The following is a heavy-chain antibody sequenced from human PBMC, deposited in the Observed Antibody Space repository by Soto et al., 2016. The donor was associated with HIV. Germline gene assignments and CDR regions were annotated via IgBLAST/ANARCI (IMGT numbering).Heavy chain of an antibody. V-gene: IGHV3-21*06. Sequence: EVQLVESGGDQVKPGGSLRLSCVASGFVFSGYSMNWVRQAPGKGLEWVSSITSTKSIYYADSVKGRFTISRDNAKNLLYLQMDRLGGDDTAVYYCAGNDHWGQGTLVTVSS. CDR2: ITSTKSI. J-gene: IGHJ4*02. CDR1: GFVFSGYS. CDR3: AGNDH.